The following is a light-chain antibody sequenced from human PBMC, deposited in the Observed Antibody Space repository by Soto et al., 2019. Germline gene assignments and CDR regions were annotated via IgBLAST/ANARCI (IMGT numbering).Light chain of an antibody. Sequence: EIVLTQSPATLSLSPGERATLSCRSSQSVSSYLAWYQQKPGQAPRLLIYDASNRSTGIPARFSGSWSGTDFTLTISSLEPEDFAVYYCQQRSNWPSITFGPGTRLEIK. CDR2: DAS. CDR1: QSVSSY. V-gene: IGKV3-11*01. CDR3: QQRSNWPSIT. J-gene: IGKJ5*01.